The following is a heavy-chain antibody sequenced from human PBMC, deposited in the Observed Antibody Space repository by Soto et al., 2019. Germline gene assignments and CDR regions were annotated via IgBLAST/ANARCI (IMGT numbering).Heavy chain of an antibody. CDR2: ISAYSGNT. CDR3: ARDPDGYFDY. V-gene: IGHV1-18*01. Sequence: GASVKVSCKASGGTFSSITIPWVRQAPGQGLEWMGWISAYSGNTNYAQKLQGRVTMTTDTSTSTAYMELRSLRSDDTAVYYCARDPDGYFDYWGQGTLVTVSS. CDR1: GGTFSSIT. J-gene: IGHJ4*02.